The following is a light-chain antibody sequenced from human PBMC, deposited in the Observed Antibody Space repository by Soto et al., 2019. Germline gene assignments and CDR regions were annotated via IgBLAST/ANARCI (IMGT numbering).Light chain of an antibody. V-gene: IGLV2-14*01. CDR1: SSDVGGYNY. CDR2: DVS. Sequence: QSVLTQPASVSGSPGQSITISCTGTSSDVGGYNYVSWYQQHPGKAPKLMIYDVSNRPSGVSNRFSGSKSGNTAFLTISGLQAEDEADYYCSSYTSSSTLENVFGTGTKVTV. CDR3: SSYTSSSTLENV. J-gene: IGLJ1*01.